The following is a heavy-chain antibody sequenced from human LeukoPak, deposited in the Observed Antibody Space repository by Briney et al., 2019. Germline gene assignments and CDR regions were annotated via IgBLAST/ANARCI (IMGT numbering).Heavy chain of an antibody. J-gene: IGHJ4*02. CDR3: ARPEFYYGSGSLNY. CDR2: ISAYNGNT. V-gene: IGHV1-18*01. CDR1: GYTFTSYG. D-gene: IGHD3-10*01. Sequence: GASVKVSCKASGYTFTSYGISWVRQAPGQGLEWMGWISAYNGNTNYAQKLQGRVTMTTDTSTSTAYMELRSLRSDDTAVYYCARPEFYYGSGSLNYWGQGTLVTVSS.